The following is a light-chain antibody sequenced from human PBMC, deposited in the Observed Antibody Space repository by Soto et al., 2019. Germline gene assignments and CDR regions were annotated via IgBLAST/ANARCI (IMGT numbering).Light chain of an antibody. CDR1: SSNIGANYD. Sequence: QSVLTQPPSVSGASGQRVTISCTGSSSNIGANYDVNWYKQLPGTAPKLLICNNFNRPSGVPDRFSGSKSGTSASLAITGLQADDEADYYCQSYDSSLSGYVFGTGTKVTVL. V-gene: IGLV1-40*01. CDR3: QSYDSSLSGYV. CDR2: NNF. J-gene: IGLJ1*01.